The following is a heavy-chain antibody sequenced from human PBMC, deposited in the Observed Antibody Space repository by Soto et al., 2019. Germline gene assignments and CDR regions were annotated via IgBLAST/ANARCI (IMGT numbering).Heavy chain of an antibody. J-gene: IGHJ4*02. CDR1: GFTFSSYA. CDR2: ISGSGGST. V-gene: IGHV3-23*01. D-gene: IGHD3-22*01. CDR3: AKSAYYYDSSGYRHFDY. Sequence: EVQLLESGGGLVQPGGSLRLSCAASGFTFSSYAMSWVRQAPGKGLEWVSAISGSGGSTYYADSVKGRFTISRDNSKNTLYLQMNSLRVEDTAVYYCAKSAYYYDSSGYRHFDYWGQGTLVTVSS.